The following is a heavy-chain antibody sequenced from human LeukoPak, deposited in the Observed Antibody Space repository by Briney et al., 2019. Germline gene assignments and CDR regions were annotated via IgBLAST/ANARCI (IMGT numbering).Heavy chain of an antibody. D-gene: IGHD3-16*01. CDR2: ISLSSSAI. V-gene: IGHV3-48*01. CDR3: ARDTVITLGSFDY. Sequence: RAGGSLRLSCGASGFSFGSHSMNWVRQAPGKGLEWLSYISLSSSAIYYADSVKGRFTISRDNAKNSLYLQMDSLRVEDTAVYYCARDTVITLGSFDYWGQGTLVTVSS. CDR1: GFSFGSHS. J-gene: IGHJ4*02.